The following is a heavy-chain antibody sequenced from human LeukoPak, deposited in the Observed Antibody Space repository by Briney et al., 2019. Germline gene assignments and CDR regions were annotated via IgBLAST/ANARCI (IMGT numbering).Heavy chain of an antibody. Sequence: GGSLRPSCAASEFTFSSYWMSWVRQAPGKGLEWVANIKQDGSEKDYVDSVKGRFTISRDNAKNSLYLQMNSLGAEDTAVYYCARSPDGYSYGLYYFDYWGQGTLVTVSS. V-gene: IGHV3-7*01. CDR1: EFTFSSYW. CDR3: ARSPDGYSYGLYYFDY. D-gene: IGHD5-18*01. CDR2: IKQDGSEK. J-gene: IGHJ4*02.